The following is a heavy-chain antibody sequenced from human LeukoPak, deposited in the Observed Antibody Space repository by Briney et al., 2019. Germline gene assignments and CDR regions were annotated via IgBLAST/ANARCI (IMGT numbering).Heavy chain of an antibody. CDR3: ARGSSSSWKGFDL. D-gene: IGHD6-13*01. J-gene: IGHJ4*02. CDR2: LYSGGST. V-gene: IGHV3-53*01. Sequence: GGSLRLSCAASGFTFSSYWMHWVRQAPGKGLEWVSVLYSGGSTYYADSVKGRFTVSRDNSKNMLYFQMDSLRVEDTAVYYCARGSSSSWKGFDLWGQGTLVTVSS. CDR1: GFTFSSYW.